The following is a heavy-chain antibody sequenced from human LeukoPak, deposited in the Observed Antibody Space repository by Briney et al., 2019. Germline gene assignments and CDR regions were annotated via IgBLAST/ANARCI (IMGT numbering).Heavy chain of an antibody. CDR2: INHSGST. Sequence: SETLSLTCAVYGGSFSGYYWSWTRQPPGKGLEWIGEINHSGSTNYNPSLKSRVTISVDTSKNQFSLKLSSVTAADTAVYYCARDGCGGSCFHYYYYYMDVWGKGTTVTISS. D-gene: IGHD2-15*01. CDR3: ARDGCGGSCFHYYYYYMDV. CDR1: GGSFSGYY. V-gene: IGHV4-34*01. J-gene: IGHJ6*03.